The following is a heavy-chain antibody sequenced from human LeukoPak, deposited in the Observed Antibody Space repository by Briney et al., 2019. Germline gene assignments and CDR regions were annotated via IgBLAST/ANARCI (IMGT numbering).Heavy chain of an antibody. J-gene: IGHJ4*02. V-gene: IGHV4-39*01. CDR1: GGSISSSNYY. Sequence: SETLSLTCTVSGGSISSSNYYWGWIRQPPVKGLEWIGSMYYSGTTYYNPSLKSRVTISVDTSKNQFSLKLSSVAAADTAVYYCARLPSRGYSYVDYWGQGTLVTVSS. D-gene: IGHD5-18*01. CDR2: MYYSGTT. CDR3: ARLPSRGYSYVDY.